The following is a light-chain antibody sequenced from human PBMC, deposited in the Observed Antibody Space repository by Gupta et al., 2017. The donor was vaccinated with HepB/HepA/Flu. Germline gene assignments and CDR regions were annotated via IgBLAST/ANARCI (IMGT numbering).Light chain of an antibody. J-gene: IGLJ2*01. V-gene: IGLV3-16*01. CDR1: ALPKKY. CDR2: KDS. CDR3: LSADSSGTDVV. Sequence: SYELTQPPPVSVSLGQMARITCSGEALPKKYAYWYQQKPGQFPVLVIYKDSERPSGIPERFSGSSSGTIVTLTISGVQAEDEADYSCLSADSSGTDVVFGGGTKLTVL.